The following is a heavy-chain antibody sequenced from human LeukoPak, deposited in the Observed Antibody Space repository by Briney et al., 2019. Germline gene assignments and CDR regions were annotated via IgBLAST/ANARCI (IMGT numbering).Heavy chain of an antibody. CDR2: IYYSGST. V-gene: IGHV4-39*01. CDR3: ARRNNYYDSSGYYDY. J-gene: IGHJ4*02. D-gene: IGHD3-22*01. Sequence: SETLSLTCTDSGGSISSSSYYWGWIRQPPGKGLEWIGSIYYSGSTYYNPSLKSRVTISVDTSKNQFSLKLSSVTAADTAVYYCARRNNYYDSSGYYDYWAQGTLVTVSS. CDR1: GGSISSSSYY.